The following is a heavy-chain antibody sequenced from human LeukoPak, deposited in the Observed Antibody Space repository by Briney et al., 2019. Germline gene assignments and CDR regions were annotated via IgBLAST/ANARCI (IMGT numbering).Heavy chain of an antibody. V-gene: IGHV3-21*01. CDR3: ARDLFLGHYYDSSGYP. D-gene: IGHD3-22*01. J-gene: IGHJ5*02. CDR1: GFTFSSYS. Sequence: GGSLRLSCAASGFTFSSYSMNWVRQAPGKGLEWVSSISSSSSHIYYADSVKGRFTISRDNAKNSLYLQMNSLRAEDTAVYYCARDLFLGHYYDSSGYPWGQGTLVTVSS. CDR2: ISSSSSHI.